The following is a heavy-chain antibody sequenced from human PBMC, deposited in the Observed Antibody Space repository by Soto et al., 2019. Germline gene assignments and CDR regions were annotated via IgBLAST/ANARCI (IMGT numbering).Heavy chain of an antibody. CDR1: GYTFSTYD. Sequence: QVQLVQSGAEVKKPGASVKVSCKASGYTFSTYDINWVRQATGQGLEWMGWMNPNSGNTGYAPKFQGRVTMTRNTSISTAYMELSSLRSEDTATYYCVRALPRIQIWPPDYWGQGTQVTVSS. D-gene: IGHD5-18*01. J-gene: IGHJ4*02. CDR2: MNPNSGNT. V-gene: IGHV1-8*01. CDR3: VRALPRIQIWPPDY.